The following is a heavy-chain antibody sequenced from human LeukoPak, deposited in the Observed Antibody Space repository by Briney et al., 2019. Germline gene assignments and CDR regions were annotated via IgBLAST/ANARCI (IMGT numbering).Heavy chain of an antibody. CDR2: ISGSGGST. Sequence: GGSLRLSCAASGFTLSSYAMSWVRQAPGKGLEWVSAISGSGGSTYYADSVKGRFTISRDNSKNTPYLQMNSLRAEDTAVYYCAKRYCSGGSCYMGFDYWGQGTLVTVSS. J-gene: IGHJ4*02. D-gene: IGHD2-15*01. CDR1: GFTLSSYA. CDR3: AKRYCSGGSCYMGFDY. V-gene: IGHV3-23*01.